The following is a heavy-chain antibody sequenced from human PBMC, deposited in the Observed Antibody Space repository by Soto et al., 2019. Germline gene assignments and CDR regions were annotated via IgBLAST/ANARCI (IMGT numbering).Heavy chain of an antibody. D-gene: IGHD3-10*01. CDR1: GFTFSIYS. CDR2: ISSSSSYI. V-gene: IGHV3-21*01. CDR3: VVYPGHAPEDAFDI. J-gene: IGHJ3*02. Sequence: KQRESLQISCAASGFTFSIYSMNWVRQAPGKGLEWVSSISSSSSYIYYADSVKGRFTISRDNAKNSLYLQMNSLRAEDTAVYYCVVYPGHAPEDAFDIWGQGTMVTVSS.